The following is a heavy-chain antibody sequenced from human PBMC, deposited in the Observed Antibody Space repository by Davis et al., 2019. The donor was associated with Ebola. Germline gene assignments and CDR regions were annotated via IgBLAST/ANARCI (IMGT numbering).Heavy chain of an antibody. J-gene: IGHJ3*02. CDR3: ASLRKTITGMDDGFDI. CDR2: IYTGDSDT. CDR1: GYSFTSYW. Sequence: PGGSLRLSCKGSGYSFTSYWIGWVRQMPGKGLDWMGIIYTGDSDTRYSPSFRGQVTISADKSMKTAFLQWSSLKASDSGMYYCASLRKTITGMDDGFDIWGQGTMVTLSS. V-gene: IGHV5-51*01. D-gene: IGHD2-8*02.